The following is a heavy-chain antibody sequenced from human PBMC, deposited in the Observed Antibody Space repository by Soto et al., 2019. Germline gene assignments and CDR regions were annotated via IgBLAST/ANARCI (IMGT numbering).Heavy chain of an antibody. CDR1: GGTLTHYA. Sequence: QVQLVQSGAEVQKPGSSVRVSCKASGGTLTHYAISWVRQAPGQGLEWMGGNIPVFKTSNYAQNFQGRLSITADETMTTDYMDLRGLMSDDTAVYYCARSAWGTSSQGYNCYVMEVWGQGTTVTVSS. CDR2: NIPVFKTS. D-gene: IGHD3-16*01. J-gene: IGHJ6*02. V-gene: IGHV1-69*01. CDR3: ARSAWGTSSQGYNCYVMEV.